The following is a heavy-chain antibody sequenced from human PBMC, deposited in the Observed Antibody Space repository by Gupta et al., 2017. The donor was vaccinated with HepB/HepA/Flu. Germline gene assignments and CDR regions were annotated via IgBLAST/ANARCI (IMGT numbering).Heavy chain of an antibody. J-gene: IGHJ5*02. V-gene: IGHV3-74*01. CDR3: AIDVGYSYDPNWFDP. D-gene: IGHD5-18*01. CDR1: GFTFSRYW. CDR2: INSDGSST. Sequence: EVQLVESGGGLVQPGGSLRLSCAASGFTFSRYWMHWVRQAPGKGLVWVSRINSDGSSTSYADSVKGRFTISRDNAKNTLYLQMNSLRAEDTAVYYCAIDVGYSYDPNWFDPWGQGTLVTVYS.